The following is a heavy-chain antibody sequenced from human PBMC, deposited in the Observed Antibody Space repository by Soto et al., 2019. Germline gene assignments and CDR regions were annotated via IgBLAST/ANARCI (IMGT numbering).Heavy chain of an antibody. V-gene: IGHV1-18*04. CDR2: INPYNANT. D-gene: IGHD3-10*01. J-gene: IGHJ4*02. CDR1: GYTLTDHG. CDR3: ARGPHFYESGSPSWSTAD. Sequence: ASVKVSCKASGYTLTDHGISWVRQAPGQGLEWMVCINPYNANTRYGEKVQGRVTMTTDTSTTTAYMELRSLRSDDTAVYYCARGPHFYESGSPSWSTADWGQGTLVTVSS.